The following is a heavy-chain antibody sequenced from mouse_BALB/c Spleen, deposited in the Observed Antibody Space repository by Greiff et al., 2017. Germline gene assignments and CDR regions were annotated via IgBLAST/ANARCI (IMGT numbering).Heavy chain of an antibody. CDR3: ARDGYYYYAMDY. CDR1: GISITTGNYR. V-gene: IGHV3-5*02. Sequence: EVKLVESGPGLVKPSQTVSLTCTVTGISITTGNYRWSWIRQFPGNKLEWIGYIYYSGTITYNPSLTSRTTITRDTSKNQFFLEMNSLTAEDTATYYCARDGYYYYAMDYWGQGTSVTVSS. D-gene: IGHD2-3*01. CDR2: IYYSGTI. J-gene: IGHJ4*01.